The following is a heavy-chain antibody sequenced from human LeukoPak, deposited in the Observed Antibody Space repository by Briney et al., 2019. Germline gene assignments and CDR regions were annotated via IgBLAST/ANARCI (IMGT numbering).Heavy chain of an antibody. CDR3: ARGGRGVRGGEDYFDY. D-gene: IGHD3-10*01. CDR2: INPNSGGT. CDR1: GYTFTGYY. J-gene: IGHJ4*02. V-gene: IGHV1-2*02. Sequence: ASVKVSCTASGYTFTGYYMHWVRQAPGRGLEWMGWINPNSGGTNYAQKFQGRVTMTRDTSISTAYMELSRLRSDDTAVYYCARGGRGVRGGEDYFDYWGQGTLVTVSS.